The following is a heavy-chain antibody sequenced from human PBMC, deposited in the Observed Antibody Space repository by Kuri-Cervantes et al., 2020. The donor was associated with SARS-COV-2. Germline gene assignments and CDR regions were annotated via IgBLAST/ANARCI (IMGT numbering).Heavy chain of an antibody. CDR2: INPNNGGT. V-gene: IGHV1-2*02. CDR1: GYTFTGYY. J-gene: IGHJ6*03. D-gene: IGHD3-3*01. Sequence: ASVKVSCKASGYTFTGYYMHWVRQAPGQGLEWMGWINPNNGGTNYAQKFQGRVTMTRDTSISTAYMELSRLRSDDTAVYYCARAYLWSGYYTDYYMDVWGKGTTVTVSS. CDR3: ARAYLWSGYYTDYYMDV.